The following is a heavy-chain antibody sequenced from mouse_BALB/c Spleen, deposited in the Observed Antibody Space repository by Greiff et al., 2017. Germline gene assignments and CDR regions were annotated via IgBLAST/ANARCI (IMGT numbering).Heavy chain of an antibody. CDR2: IDPENGNT. CDR1: GFNIKDYY. CDR3: ARGMDY. V-gene: IGHV14-1*02. J-gene: IGHJ4*01. Sequence: EVQLQQSGAELVRPGALVKLSCKASGFNIKDYYMHWAKQRPEQGLEWIGWIDPENGNTIYDPKFQGKASITADTSSNTAYLQLSSLTSEDTAVYYCARGMDYWGQGTSVTVSS.